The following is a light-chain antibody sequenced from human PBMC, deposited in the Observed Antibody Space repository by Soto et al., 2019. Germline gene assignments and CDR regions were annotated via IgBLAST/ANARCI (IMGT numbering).Light chain of an antibody. V-gene: IGLV2-14*01. CDR3: SSYTSSSTLV. CDR1: SSDGGGYNY. J-gene: IGLJ1*01. Sequence: QSVLTQPASVSGSPGQSITISCTVTSSDGGGYNYVSWYQQHPGKALKLMIYEVSNRPSGVSNRFSGSKSGNTASLTTSGLQAEDEADYYCSSYTSSSTLVFGTGTKVTVL. CDR2: EVS.